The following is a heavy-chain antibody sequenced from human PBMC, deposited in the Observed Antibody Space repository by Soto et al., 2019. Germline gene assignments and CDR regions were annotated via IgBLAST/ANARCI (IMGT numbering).Heavy chain of an antibody. V-gene: IGHV1-2*04. Sequence: ASVKLSCKASGYTFTSYYIHLVRHAPGQGLEWMGWINPNSGGTNYAQKFQGWVTMTRDTSISTAYMELSRLRSDDTAVYYCVFVLDDENYYFCMLFLGQGITVTVS. CDR3: VFVLDDENYYFCMLF. J-gene: IGHJ6*02. D-gene: IGHD3-3*01. CDR1: GYTFTSYY. CDR2: INPNSGGT.